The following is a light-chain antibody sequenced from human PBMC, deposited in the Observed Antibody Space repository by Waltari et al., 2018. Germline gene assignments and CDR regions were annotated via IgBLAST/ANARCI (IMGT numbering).Light chain of an antibody. J-gene: IGLJ3*02. V-gene: IGLV2-23*02. Sequence: QSALTQPASVSGSPGQSITISCTGLRSDLGSYHLVSWFQQHPDKAPKLRFYEVSKRPPGGSNSFSGSASGHTAYLTISGLQAEDEADYYCCSSPESSTSWVFGGGTKLTVL. CDR2: EVS. CDR1: RSDLGSYHL. CDR3: CSSPESSTSWV.